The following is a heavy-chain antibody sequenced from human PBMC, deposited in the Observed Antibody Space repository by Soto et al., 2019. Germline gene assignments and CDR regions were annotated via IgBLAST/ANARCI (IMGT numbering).Heavy chain of an antibody. D-gene: IGHD3-10*01. J-gene: IGHJ6*02. CDR2: ISYDGSNK. CDR1: GFTFSSYA. V-gene: IGHV3-30-3*01. Sequence: GGSLRLSCAASGFTFSSYAMDWVRQAPGKGLEWVAVISYDGSNKYYADSVKGRFTISRDNSKNTLYLQMNSLRAEDTAVYYCARDGNLLWFGTYGMDVWGQGTTVTVSS. CDR3: ARDGNLLWFGTYGMDV.